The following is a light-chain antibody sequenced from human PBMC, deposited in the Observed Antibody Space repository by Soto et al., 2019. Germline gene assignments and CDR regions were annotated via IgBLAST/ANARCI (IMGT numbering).Light chain of an antibody. V-gene: IGKV3-20*01. Sequence: EIVLTPSPGTLCLSPVERATLSCRASQSVSSSYLAWYQQKPGQAPRLLIYGASSRATGIPDRFSGTGSGTDFTLTISRLEPEDFAVYYCQQYGTSPAFGQGTKVDIK. CDR2: GAS. CDR3: QQYGTSPA. J-gene: IGKJ1*01. CDR1: QSVSSSY.